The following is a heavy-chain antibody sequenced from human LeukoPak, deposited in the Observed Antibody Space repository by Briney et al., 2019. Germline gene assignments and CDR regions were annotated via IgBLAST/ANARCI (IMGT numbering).Heavy chain of an antibody. CDR2: ISGSGDGT. CDR3: ARDRAKWEHLGLWNY. D-gene: IGHD1-26*01. V-gene: IGHV3-23*01. J-gene: IGHJ4*02. Sequence: PGGSLRLSCAASGFTFSSYAMSWVRQAPGKGLEWVSAISGSGDGTCYADSVKGRFTISRDNSKNTLYLQMNSLRAEDTAVYYCARDRAKWEHLGLWNYWGQGTLVTVSS. CDR1: GFTFSSYA.